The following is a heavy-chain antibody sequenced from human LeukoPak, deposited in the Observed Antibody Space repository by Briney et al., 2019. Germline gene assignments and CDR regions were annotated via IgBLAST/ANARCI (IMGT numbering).Heavy chain of an antibody. V-gene: IGHV3-23*01. CDR2: ISGSGGST. Sequence: GGSLRLSCAASGFTFSSYAMSWVRQAPGKGLEWISAISGSGGSTYYADSVKGRFTISRDNSKNTLYLQMNSLRAEDTAVYYCAKARTRDCSSTSCSPFDYWGQGTLVTVSS. CDR1: GFTFSSYA. D-gene: IGHD2-2*01. CDR3: AKARTRDCSSTSCSPFDY. J-gene: IGHJ4*02.